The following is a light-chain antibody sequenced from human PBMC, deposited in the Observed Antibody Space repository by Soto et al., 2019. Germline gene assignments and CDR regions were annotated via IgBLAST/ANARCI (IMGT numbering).Light chain of an antibody. J-gene: IGLJ1*01. V-gene: IGLV2-14*01. Sequence: QSVLTQPASVSGSPGQSITISCTGTSSDVGGYNYVSWYQQHPGKAPKLMIYEVSNRPSGVSNRFSGSKSGNTASLTLSGLQAEDEADYYCSSYTSSSTPYVFGTGTRSPS. CDR1: SSDVGGYNY. CDR3: SSYTSSSTPYV. CDR2: EVS.